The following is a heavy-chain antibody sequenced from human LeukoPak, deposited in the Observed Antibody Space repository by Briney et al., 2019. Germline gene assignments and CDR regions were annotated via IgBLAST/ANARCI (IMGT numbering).Heavy chain of an antibody. Sequence: PSETLSLTCTVSGGSISSGSYYWSWIRQPAGKGLEWIGRIYTSGSTNYNPSLKSRVTISVDTSKNQFSLKLSSVTAADTAVYYCARANTAYCGGDCLYYYYYMDVWGKGTTVTISS. J-gene: IGHJ6*03. V-gene: IGHV4-61*02. D-gene: IGHD2-21*02. CDR3: ARANTAYCGGDCLYYYYYMDV. CDR1: GGSISSGSYY. CDR2: IYTSGST.